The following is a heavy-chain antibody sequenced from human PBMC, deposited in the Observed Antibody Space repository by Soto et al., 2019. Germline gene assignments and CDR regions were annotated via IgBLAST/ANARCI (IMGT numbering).Heavy chain of an antibody. D-gene: IGHD3-10*01. CDR2: ISGSGGST. CDR3: AKDRGPDWYFDL. V-gene: IGHV3-23*01. Sequence: GGSLRLSCAASGFTFSSYAMSCVRQAPGKGLEWVSAISGSGGSTYYADSVKGRFTISRDNSKNTLYLQMNSLRAEDTAVYYCAKDRGPDWYFDLWGRGTLVTVSS. CDR1: GFTFSSYA. J-gene: IGHJ2*01.